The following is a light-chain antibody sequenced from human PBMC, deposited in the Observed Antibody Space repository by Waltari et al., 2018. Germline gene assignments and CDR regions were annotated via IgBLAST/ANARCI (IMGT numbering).Light chain of an antibody. CDR2: DVS. J-gene: IGLJ1*01. V-gene: IGLV2-14*03. Sequence: QSALTQPASVSGSPGQSITISCTGTSSDVGRYNYVSWYQQHPGKALQLMIYDVSYRPSGISDRFSGSKSANTASLTISGLQAEDEADYFCCSDASSSSTPFVFGSGTKVTVL. CDR1: SSDVGRYNY. CDR3: CSDASSSSTPFV.